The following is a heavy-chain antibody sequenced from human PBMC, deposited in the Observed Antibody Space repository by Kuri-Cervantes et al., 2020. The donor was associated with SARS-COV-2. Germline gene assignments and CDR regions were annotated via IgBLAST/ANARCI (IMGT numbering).Heavy chain of an antibody. D-gene: IGHD3-3*01. V-gene: IGHV3-74*01. CDR2: INSDGSST. Sequence: GESLKISCAASGFTFSSYWMHWVRQAPGKGLVWVSRINSDGSSTSYADSVKGRFTISRDNAKNTLYLQMNSLRAEDMAVYYCARAGERYYDFWSGHLPNDAVDVWGRGTMVTVSS. CDR3: ARAGERYYDFWSGHLPNDAVDV. J-gene: IGHJ3*01. CDR1: GFTFSSYW.